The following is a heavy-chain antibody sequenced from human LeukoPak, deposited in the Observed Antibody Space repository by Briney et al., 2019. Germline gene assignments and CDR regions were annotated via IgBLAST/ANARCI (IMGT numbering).Heavy chain of an antibody. CDR2: IGTSSSTI. CDR3: AKEGRWLQLGGAFDI. V-gene: IGHV3-48*01. Sequence: GGSLRLSCAASGFTFSSYSMNWVRQAPGKGPEWVSYIGTSSSTIYYADSVKGRFTISRDNAKNSLYLQMNSLRPEDTAVYYCAKEGRWLQLGGAFDIWGQGTMVTVSS. CDR1: GFTFSSYS. D-gene: IGHD5-24*01. J-gene: IGHJ3*02.